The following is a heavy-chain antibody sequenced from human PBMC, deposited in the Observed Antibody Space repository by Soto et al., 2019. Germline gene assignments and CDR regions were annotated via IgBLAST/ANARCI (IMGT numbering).Heavy chain of an antibody. J-gene: IGHJ4*02. CDR3: ANQIQLLYFCY. V-gene: IGHV3-23*01. CDR2: ISGSGGST. D-gene: IGHD5-18*01. CDR1: GFTFSSYA. Sequence: GGSLRLSCAASGFTFSSYAMSWVRQAPGKGLEWVSAISGSGGSTYYADSVKGRFTISRDNSKNTLYLQMNSLRAEDTAVYYLANQIQLLYFCYWGQGTLVTVSS.